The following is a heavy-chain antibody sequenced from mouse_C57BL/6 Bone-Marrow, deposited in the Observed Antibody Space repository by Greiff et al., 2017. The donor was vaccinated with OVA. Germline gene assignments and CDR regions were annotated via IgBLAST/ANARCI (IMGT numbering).Heavy chain of an antibody. CDR3: ARHEDSNFWFAY. D-gene: IGHD2-5*01. CDR1: GFSLTSYG. CDR2: IWSDGST. Sequence: VKLQESGPGLVAPSQSLSITCTVSGFSLTSYGVHWVRQPPGKGLEWLVVIWSDGSTTYNSALKSRLSISKDNSKSQVFLKMNSLQTDDTAMYYCARHEDSNFWFAYWGQGTLVTVSA. J-gene: IGHJ3*01. V-gene: IGHV2-6-1*01.